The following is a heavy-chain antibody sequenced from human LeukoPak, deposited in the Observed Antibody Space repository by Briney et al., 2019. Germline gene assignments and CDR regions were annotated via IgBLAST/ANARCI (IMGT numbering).Heavy chain of an antibody. CDR1: GYSISSDYY. J-gene: IGHJ5*02. CDR2: IYHTGTT. CDR3: ARGGYYGSGNDFRFDP. V-gene: IGHV4-38-2*02. D-gene: IGHD3-10*01. Sequence: PSETLSLTCTVSGYSISSDYYWGWIRQPPGKGLEWVGSIYHTGTTYYNPSLKSRVTISLDTSKNQFSLKLSSVTAADTAVYYCARGGYYGSGNDFRFDPWGQGTLVTVSS.